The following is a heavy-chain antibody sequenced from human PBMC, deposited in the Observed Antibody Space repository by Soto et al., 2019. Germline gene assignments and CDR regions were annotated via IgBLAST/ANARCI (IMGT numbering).Heavy chain of an antibody. J-gene: IGHJ4*02. CDR1: GYTLTELS. V-gene: IGHV1-24*01. CDR3: ATGRGVDRRLE. CDR2: FDPEDGKR. D-gene: IGHD3-10*01. Sequence: ASVKVSFKVCGYTLTELSMHWLRQAPGKGLEWMGGFDPEDGKRIYAQKFQGRVTMTEDTSTETSYMELNSLRSEDTAVYYCATGRGVDRRLEWGQGTLVTVSS.